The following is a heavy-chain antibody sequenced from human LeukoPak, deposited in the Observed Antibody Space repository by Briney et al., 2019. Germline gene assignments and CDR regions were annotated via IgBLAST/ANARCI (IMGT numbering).Heavy chain of an antibody. D-gene: IGHD3-3*01. J-gene: IGHJ5*02. CDR1: GYTFTSYY. Sequence: GASVKVSCKASGYTFTSYYMHWVRQAPGQGLEWMGLINPSGGSTSYAQKFQGRVTMTRDTSTSTVYMELSSLRSEDTAVYYCARDAKDFWSGYFNWFDPRGQGTLVTVSS. CDR2: INPSGGST. CDR3: ARDAKDFWSGYFNWFDP. V-gene: IGHV1-46*01.